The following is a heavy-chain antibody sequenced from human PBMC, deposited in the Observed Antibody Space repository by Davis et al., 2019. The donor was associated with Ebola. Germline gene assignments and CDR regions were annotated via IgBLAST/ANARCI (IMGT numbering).Heavy chain of an antibody. CDR3: ARDRSVTTVTNFDY. D-gene: IGHD4-17*01. CDR2: ISSSSSYI. V-gene: IGHV3-21*01. CDR1: GFTFSSYA. J-gene: IGHJ4*02. Sequence: GESLKISCAASGFTFSSYAMSWVRQAPGKGLEWVSSISSSSSYIYYADSVKGRFTISRDNAKNSLYLQMNSLRAEDTAVYYCARDRSVTTVTNFDYWGQGTLVTVSS.